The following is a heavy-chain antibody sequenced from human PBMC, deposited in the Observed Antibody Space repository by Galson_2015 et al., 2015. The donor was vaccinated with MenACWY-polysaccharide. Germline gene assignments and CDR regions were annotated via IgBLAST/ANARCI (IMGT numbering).Heavy chain of an antibody. CDR3: ARESSRIVFHAFDI. CDR1: GLTFRSSG. Sequence: CAASGLTFRSSGMHWVRQAPGKGLEWVALIQNVGSPKAYADSVKGRFTISRDNSKNTLYLEMNSLRAEGTAVYYCARESSRIVFHAFDIWGQGTMVTVSS. V-gene: IGHV3-33*05. J-gene: IGHJ3*02. D-gene: IGHD6-19*01. CDR2: IQNVGSPK.